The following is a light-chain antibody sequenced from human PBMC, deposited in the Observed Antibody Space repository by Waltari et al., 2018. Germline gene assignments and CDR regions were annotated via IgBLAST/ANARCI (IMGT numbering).Light chain of an antibody. J-gene: IGKJ4*01. CDR1: QDITIF. Sequence: IRMTQSPSSLSASVGDTVTITCQASQDITIFLNWYQQKPGKAPNLLIYDASKLERGVPSRISGSGSGTVFTFTIGDLQPEDVATYFCQQYDNLPLTFGGGTKVESK. CDR3: QQYDNLPLT. V-gene: IGKV1-33*01. CDR2: DAS.